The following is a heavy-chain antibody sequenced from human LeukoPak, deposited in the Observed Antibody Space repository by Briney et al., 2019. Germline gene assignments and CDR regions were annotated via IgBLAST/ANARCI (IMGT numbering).Heavy chain of an antibody. CDR2: IYSGGRT. J-gene: IGHJ6*03. CDR1: GFTVSSNY. D-gene: IGHD3-10*01. Sequence: GGSLRLSCAASGFTVSSNYMNWVRQAPGKGLEWVSLIYSGGRTYYADSVKGRFTISRDNSKNTLYLQMNSLRAEDTAVYYCARETGTMLRGSRRGFDDYYYYMDVWGKGTTVTMSS. CDR3: ARETGTMLRGSRRGFDDYYYYMDV. V-gene: IGHV3-53*01.